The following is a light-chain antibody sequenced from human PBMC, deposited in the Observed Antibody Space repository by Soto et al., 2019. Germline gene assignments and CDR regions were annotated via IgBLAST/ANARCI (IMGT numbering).Light chain of an antibody. Sequence: EVVMTQSPATLSVSPGERATLSCRASQSVSSNLAWYQQKPGQAPRLLIYDASTRVTGIPARFSGSGSGTEFTLTISSLQSEDFALYYCQQYNNWPPLTFGGGTKVEIK. V-gene: IGKV3-15*01. CDR2: DAS. CDR3: QQYNNWPPLT. CDR1: QSVSSN. J-gene: IGKJ4*01.